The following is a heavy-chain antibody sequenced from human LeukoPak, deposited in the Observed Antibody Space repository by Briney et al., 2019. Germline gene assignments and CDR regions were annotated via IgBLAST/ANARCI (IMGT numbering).Heavy chain of an antibody. Sequence: QAGGSLRLSCTASGFTFRDYAMPWVRQAPGKGLEWVALISTDAINKYYADSVAGRFTVSRDNSNHTLFLHLDSLKTEDTAVYFCPRRPRGYPLDVWRQGPMVTVS. CDR1: GFTFRDYA. CDR2: ISTDAINK. J-gene: IGHJ3*01. V-gene: IGHV3-30*04. CDR3: PRRPRGYPLDV. D-gene: IGHD6-13*01.